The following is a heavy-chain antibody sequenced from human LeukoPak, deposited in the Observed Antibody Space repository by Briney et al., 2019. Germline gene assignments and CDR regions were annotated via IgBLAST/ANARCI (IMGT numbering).Heavy chain of an antibody. Sequence: SQTLSLTCTVSGGSITSGSYYWRWIRQPAGKGLEWIGRIDTSGSTNYNPSLNSRVTISVDTSKNQFSLKLSSVTAADTAVYYCARDLTFFGVVIPTDAFDIWGQGTMVTVSS. CDR1: GGSITSGSYY. V-gene: IGHV4-61*02. D-gene: IGHD3-3*01. CDR2: IDTSGST. J-gene: IGHJ3*02. CDR3: ARDLTFFGVVIPTDAFDI.